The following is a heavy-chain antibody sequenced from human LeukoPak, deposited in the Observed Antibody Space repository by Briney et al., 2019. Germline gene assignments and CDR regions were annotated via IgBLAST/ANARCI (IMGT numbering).Heavy chain of an antibody. CDR1: GYSVSRDYC. Sequence: SETLSLTCTVSGYSVSRDYCWGWIRQSPGKGLEWIGSVRNSGAAYYSPSLKSRVTMSTDSSKNQVSLRLSSVTAADTAIYYCARLIPRGMNLDAFDFWGQGTMVTVSS. CDR3: ARLIPRGMNLDAFDF. J-gene: IGHJ3*01. V-gene: IGHV4-38-2*02. D-gene: IGHD1-14*01. CDR2: VRNSGAA.